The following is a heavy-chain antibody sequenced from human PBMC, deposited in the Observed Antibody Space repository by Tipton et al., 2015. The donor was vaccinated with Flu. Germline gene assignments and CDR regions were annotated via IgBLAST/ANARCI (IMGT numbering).Heavy chain of an antibody. Sequence: TLSLTCAVSGGSISSYYWSWIRQPPGKGLEWIGYIYYSGSTNYNPSLKSRVTISVDTSKNQFSLKLSSVTAADTAVYYCAREAGPTCNGFDPWGQGTLVTVSS. CDR1: GGSISSYY. J-gene: IGHJ5*02. V-gene: IGHV4-59*01. CDR2: IYYSGST. CDR3: AREAGPTCNGFDP. D-gene: IGHD1-1*01.